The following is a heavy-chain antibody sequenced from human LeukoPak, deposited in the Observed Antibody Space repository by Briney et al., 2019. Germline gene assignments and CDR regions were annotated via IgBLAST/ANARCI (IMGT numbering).Heavy chain of an antibody. CDR2: ISSSSYI. CDR3: ASHGSGSSFDY. Sequence: PGGSLRLSCAASGFTYSSYSMNWVRQAPGKGLEWVSSISSSSYIYYADSVKGRFTISRDNAKNSLYLQMNSLRAEDTAVYYCASHGSGSSFDYWGQGTLVTVSS. D-gene: IGHD3-10*01. V-gene: IGHV3-21*01. CDR1: GFTYSSYS. J-gene: IGHJ4*02.